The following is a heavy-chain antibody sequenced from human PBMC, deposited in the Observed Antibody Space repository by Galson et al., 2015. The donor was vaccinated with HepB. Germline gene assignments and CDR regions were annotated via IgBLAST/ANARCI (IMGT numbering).Heavy chain of an antibody. CDR1: GFTFSSYS. V-gene: IGHV3-21*01. CDR2: ISSSSSYI. CDR3: ARDRGTSTWIQLWPIDY. Sequence: SLRLSCAASGFTFSSYSMNWVRQAPGKGLEWVSSISSSSSYIYYADSVKGRFTISRDNAKNSLYLQMNSLRAEDTAVYYCARDRGTSTWIQLWPIDYWGQGTLVTVSS. D-gene: IGHD5-18*01. J-gene: IGHJ4*02.